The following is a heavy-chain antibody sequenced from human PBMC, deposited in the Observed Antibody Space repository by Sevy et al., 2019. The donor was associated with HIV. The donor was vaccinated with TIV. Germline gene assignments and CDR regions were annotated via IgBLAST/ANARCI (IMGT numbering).Heavy chain of an antibody. CDR1: GFTFSSYG. Sequence: GGSLRLSCAASGFTFSSYGMHWVRQAPGKGLEWVAFIRYDGSNKYYADSVKGRFTISRDNSKNTMYLQMNSLRVEDTALFYCARERDENSSGWSVPFDNWGQGTLVTVSS. CDR3: ARERDENSSGWSVPFDN. J-gene: IGHJ4*02. V-gene: IGHV3-30*02. D-gene: IGHD6-19*01. CDR2: IRYDGSNK.